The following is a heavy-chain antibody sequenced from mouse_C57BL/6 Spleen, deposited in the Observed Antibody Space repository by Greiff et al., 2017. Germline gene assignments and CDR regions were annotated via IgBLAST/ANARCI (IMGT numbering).Heavy chain of an antibody. D-gene: IGHD1-1*01. CDR1: GYTFTSYW. Sequence: QVQLQQPGAELVKPGASVKLSCKASGYTFTSYWMQWVKQRPGQGLEWIGEIDPSDSYTNYNQKFKGKATLTVDTSSSTAYMQLSSLTSEDSAVYYCARSRYGSGDCYFDYWGQGTTLTVSS. V-gene: IGHV1-50*01. CDR3: ARSRYGSGDCYFDY. J-gene: IGHJ2*01. CDR2: IDPSDSYT.